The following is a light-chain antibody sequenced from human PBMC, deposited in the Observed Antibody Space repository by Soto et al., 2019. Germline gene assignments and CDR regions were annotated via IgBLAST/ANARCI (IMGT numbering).Light chain of an antibody. CDR1: SSDVGGYNY. CDR3: SSYAGSNDFDVV. Sequence: QSALTQPPSASGSPGQSVTISCTGTSSDVGGYNYVSWYQQHPGKAPKLMIYEVSKRPSGVPDRFSGSKSGNTASLTVSGLQAEDEADYSGSSYAGSNDFDVVFGGGTTLTVL. CDR2: EVS. J-gene: IGLJ2*01. V-gene: IGLV2-8*01.